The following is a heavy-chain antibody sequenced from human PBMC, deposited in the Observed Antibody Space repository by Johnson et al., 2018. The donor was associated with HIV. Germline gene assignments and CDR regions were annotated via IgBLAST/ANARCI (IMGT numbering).Heavy chain of an antibody. D-gene: IGHD1-26*01. V-gene: IGHV3-64*01. CDR1: GFTFSSYA. CDR3: ARVASGSFDAFDI. Sequence: VQLVESGGGLVQPGGSLRLSCAASGFTFSSYAMHWVRQAPGKGLEYVSAISSNGGSTYYANSVKGRFTISRDNSKNTLYLQMGSLRAEDMAVYYCARVASGSFDAFDIWGQGTMVTVSS. CDR2: ISSNGGST. J-gene: IGHJ3*02.